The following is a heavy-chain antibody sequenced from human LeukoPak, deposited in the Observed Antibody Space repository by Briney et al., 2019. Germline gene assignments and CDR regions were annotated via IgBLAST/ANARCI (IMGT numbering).Heavy chain of an antibody. D-gene: IGHD6-19*01. CDR2: IKQDGSEK. J-gene: IGHJ4*02. CDR3: ARGREGKGPTYSSGWYSGYYFDY. V-gene: IGHV3-7*01. CDR1: GFTFSSYW. Sequence: GGSLRLSCAASGFTFSSYWMSWVRQAPGKGLEWVANIKQDGSEKYYVDSVKGRFTISRDNAKNSLYLQMNSLRAEDTAVYYCARGREGKGPTYSSGWYSGYYFDYWGQGTLVTVSS.